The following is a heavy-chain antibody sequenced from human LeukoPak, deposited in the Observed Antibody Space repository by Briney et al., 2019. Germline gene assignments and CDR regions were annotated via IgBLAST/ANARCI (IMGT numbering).Heavy chain of an antibody. D-gene: IGHD5-12*01. V-gene: IGHV4-34*01. J-gene: IGHJ4*02. Sequence: SETLSLTCAVYGGSFSGYYWSWLRQPPGKGLEWIGEINHSGSTNYNPSLKSRVTISVDTSKNQFSLKLSSVTAADTAVYYCARGLSGYDSYYFDYGGQGTLVTVSS. CDR1: GGSFSGYY. CDR2: INHSGST. CDR3: ARGLSGYDSYYFDY.